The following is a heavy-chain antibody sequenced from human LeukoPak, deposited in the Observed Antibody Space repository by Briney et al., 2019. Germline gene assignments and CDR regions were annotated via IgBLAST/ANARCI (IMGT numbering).Heavy chain of an antibody. Sequence: SETLSLTCTVSGASVSSSKYYWGWIRQPPGKGLEWIGSIHYSGNIYYNPSLKSRVAISVDTSKNQFSLKLSSVSAADTAVYYCARVRQTGYASIDPWGQGTLVIVSS. CDR3: ARVRQTGYASIDP. J-gene: IGHJ5*02. CDR2: IHYSGNI. D-gene: IGHD5-12*01. CDR1: GASVSSSKYY. V-gene: IGHV4-39*01.